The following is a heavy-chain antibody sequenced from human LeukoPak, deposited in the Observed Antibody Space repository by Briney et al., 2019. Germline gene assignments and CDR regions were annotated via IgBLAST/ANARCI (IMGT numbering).Heavy chain of an antibody. Sequence: PGGSLRLSCAASGFTFSGYEMNWVRQAPGKGLEWVSYISSSGSTIYYADSVKGRFTISRDNAKNSLYLQMNSLRAEDTAVYYCARDATILLRYFDCNWFDPWGQGTLVTVSS. CDR2: ISSSGSTI. D-gene: IGHD3-9*01. CDR1: GFTFSGYE. J-gene: IGHJ5*02. V-gene: IGHV3-48*03. CDR3: ARDATILLRYFDCNWFDP.